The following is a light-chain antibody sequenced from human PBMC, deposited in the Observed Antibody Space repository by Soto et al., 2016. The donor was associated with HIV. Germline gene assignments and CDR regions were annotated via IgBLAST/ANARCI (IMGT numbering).Light chain of an antibody. CDR3: MQSTHWPPFT. J-gene: IGKJ2*01. V-gene: IGKV2-30*02. CDR1: DRLVHSDGNTY. Sequence: VVMTQSPLSLSVSPGQPASISCKSADRLVHSDGNTYLNWFHQRPGQPPRRLIYKVSNRDPGVPDRFSASGSDTDFTLEISSVEADDVGIYYCMQSTHWPPFTFGQGSRL. CDR2: KVS.